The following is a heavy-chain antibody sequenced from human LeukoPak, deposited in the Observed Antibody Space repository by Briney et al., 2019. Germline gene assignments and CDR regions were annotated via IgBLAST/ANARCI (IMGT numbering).Heavy chain of an antibody. CDR1: GGSFSGYY. Sequence: PSETLSLTCAVYGGSFSGYYWSWIRQPPGKGLEWIGEINHSGSTNYNPSLKSRVTISVDTSKNQLSLKLSSVTAADTAVYYCARGRYYYYGMDVWGQGTTVTVSS. V-gene: IGHV4-34*01. J-gene: IGHJ6*02. CDR3: ARGRYYYYGMDV. CDR2: INHSGST.